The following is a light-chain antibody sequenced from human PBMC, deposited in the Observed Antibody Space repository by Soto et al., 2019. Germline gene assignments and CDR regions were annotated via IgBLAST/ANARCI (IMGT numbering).Light chain of an antibody. V-gene: IGLV1-44*01. CDR2: GNT. Sequence: QSVLTQPPSASGALGQRVTISCSGSTSNIGTDTVNWYQQLPGTAPKLLIYGNTQRPSGVPDRFSGSKSATSASLAISGLQSEDEADYYCAAWDDSLNGWVFGGGTKVTVL. J-gene: IGLJ3*02. CDR3: AAWDDSLNGWV. CDR1: TSNIGTDT.